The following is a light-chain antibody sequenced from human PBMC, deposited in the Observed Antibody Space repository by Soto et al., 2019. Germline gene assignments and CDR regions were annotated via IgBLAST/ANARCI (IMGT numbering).Light chain of an antibody. CDR2: GAS. CDR1: QGIGIT. CDR3: QRYNDWPLT. V-gene: IGKV3-15*01. J-gene: IGKJ4*01. Sequence: IVMTQSPATLSVSPGERVTLSCRASQGIGITLAWYQQKPGQTPRLLIYGASTRATGIPARFSDSGSETELTLTINSLQSEDSAVYYCQRYNDWPLTFGGGTKVEIK.